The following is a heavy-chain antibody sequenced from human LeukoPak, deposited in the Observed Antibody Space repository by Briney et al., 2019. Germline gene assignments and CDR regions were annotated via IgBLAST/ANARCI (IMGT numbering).Heavy chain of an antibody. CDR3: ARGAIVRGVDY. D-gene: IGHD3-10*01. J-gene: IGHJ4*02. V-gene: IGHV4-4*07. CDR1: GDSISSYY. CDR2: IHTSGST. Sequence: SETLSLTCTVSGDSISSYYWSWIRQPAGKGLEWIGRIHTSGSTNYNPSLKSRVTMSVDTSKNQFSLKLSSVTAADTAVYYCARGAIVRGVDYWGQGTLVTVSS.